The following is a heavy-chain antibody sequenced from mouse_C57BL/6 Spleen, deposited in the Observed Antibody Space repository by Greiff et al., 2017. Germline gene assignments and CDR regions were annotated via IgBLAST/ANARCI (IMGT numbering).Heavy chain of an antibody. CDR3: ASDILGRAYFDY. D-gene: IGHD4-1*01. CDR1: GYAFSSSW. CDR2: IYPGDGDT. V-gene: IGHV1-82*01. Sequence: VKLVESGPELVKPGASVKISCKASGYAFSSSWMNWVKQRPGKGLEWIGRIYPGDGDTNYNGKFKGKATLTADKSSSTAYMQLSSLTSEDSAVYFCASDILGRAYFDYWGQGTTLTVSS. J-gene: IGHJ2*01.